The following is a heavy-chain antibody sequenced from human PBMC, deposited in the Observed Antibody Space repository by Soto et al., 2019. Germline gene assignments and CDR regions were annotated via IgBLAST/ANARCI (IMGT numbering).Heavy chain of an antibody. CDR1: GFSFIDDW. V-gene: IGHV3-74*01. Sequence: GGSLSLSCEASGFSFIDDWMHWGRQAPGKGLVWVSSVSSVGSTTDYADSVKGRFTISRDNAKNTLYLQMNSLGAEDTAVYYCVRGKYSGSYFFDYWGQGTLVTVSS. CDR3: VRGKYSGSYFFDY. J-gene: IGHJ4*02. CDR2: VSSVGSTT. D-gene: IGHD1-26*01.